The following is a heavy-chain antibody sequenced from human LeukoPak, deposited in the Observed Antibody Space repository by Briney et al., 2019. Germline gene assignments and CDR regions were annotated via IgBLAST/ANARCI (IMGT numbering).Heavy chain of an antibody. V-gene: IGHV3-30-3*01. CDR3: ASSNEFYYDISTYVDY. Sequence: GGSLRLSCAASGFPFSRYAVHWVRQAPGKGLEWVALRSHDGGIEDYADSVKGRFTISRDNSRNTLYLQMNSLKPEDTAVYYCASSNEFYYDISTYVDYWGQGTLVTVSS. CDR1: GFPFSRYA. J-gene: IGHJ4*02. D-gene: IGHD3-22*01. CDR2: RSHDGGIE.